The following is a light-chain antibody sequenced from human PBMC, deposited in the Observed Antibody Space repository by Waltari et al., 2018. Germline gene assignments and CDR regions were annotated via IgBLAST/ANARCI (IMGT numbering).Light chain of an antibody. J-gene: IGLJ2*01. CDR2: DVS. V-gene: IGLV2-11*01. CDR3: CSYAGSYGVV. Sequence: QSALTQPRSVSGSPGQSVTISCTGTSSEVGGYYYVSWYQQHPGKAPKLMIYDVSKRPSGVPDRFSVSKSGNTASLTISGRQAEDEADYCCCSYAGSYGVVFGGGTKLTVL. CDR1: SSEVGGYYY.